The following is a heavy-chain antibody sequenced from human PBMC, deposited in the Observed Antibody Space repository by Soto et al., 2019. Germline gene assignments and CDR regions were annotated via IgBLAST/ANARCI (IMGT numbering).Heavy chain of an antibody. V-gene: IGHV3-23*01. CDR3: AKDPLTRGWFDP. J-gene: IGHJ5*02. CDR1: GFTFSSSA. Sequence: EVPLLESGGGLVQPGESLRLSCAASGFTFSSSAMTWVRQAPGKGLHWVSGISAGGTTYYADSAKGRFTISRDISKNTLYLQMNSLTADDTAVYYCAKDPLTRGWFDPWGQGTLVTVSS. CDR2: ISAGGTT.